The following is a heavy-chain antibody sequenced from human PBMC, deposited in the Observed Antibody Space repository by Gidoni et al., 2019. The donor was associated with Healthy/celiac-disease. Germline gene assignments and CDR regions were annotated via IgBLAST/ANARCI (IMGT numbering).Heavy chain of an antibody. V-gene: IGHV3-20*04. D-gene: IGHD6-13*01. CDR1: GFTFDDYG. CDR3: ARGIAAAGKLGGKPLDY. CDR2: INWNGGST. J-gene: IGHJ4*02. Sequence: EVQLVESGGGVVRPGGSLRLSCAASGFTFDDYGMSWVRQAPGKGLEWVSGINWNGGSTGYADSVKGRFTISRDNAKNSLYLQMNSLRAEDTALYYCARGIAAAGKLGGKPLDYWGQGTLVTVSS.